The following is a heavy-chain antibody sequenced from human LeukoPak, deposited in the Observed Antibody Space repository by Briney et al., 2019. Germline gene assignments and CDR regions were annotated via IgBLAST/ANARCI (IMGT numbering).Heavy chain of an antibody. CDR3: ARELGGLGDY. Sequence: GGSLRLSCAASGFTFSSYWMSWVRQAPGKGLEWVSSISSGSSYIYYADSVKGRFTISRDNAKNSLYLQMNSLRAEDTAVYYCARELGGLGDYWGQGTLVTVSS. J-gene: IGHJ4*02. CDR2: ISSGSSYI. D-gene: IGHD3-16*01. CDR1: GFTFSSYW. V-gene: IGHV3-21*01.